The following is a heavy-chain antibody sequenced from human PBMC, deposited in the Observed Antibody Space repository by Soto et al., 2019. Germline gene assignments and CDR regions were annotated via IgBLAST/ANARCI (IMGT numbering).Heavy chain of an antibody. D-gene: IGHD5-12*01. CDR2: IYKSATT. Sequence: QVQLLESGPGLVKPSQTLSLTCSVSGDSISTVDYFWAWVRQPPGQALEYIGYIYKSATTYYNPSFESRVAISLDTSKSQFSLNVTSLTAADTAVYFCARGRYSLTGTCFPNWFDSWGQGTLVTVSS. CDR1: GDSISTVDYF. J-gene: IGHJ5*01. V-gene: IGHV4-30-4*01. CDR3: ARGRYSLTGTCFPNWFDS.